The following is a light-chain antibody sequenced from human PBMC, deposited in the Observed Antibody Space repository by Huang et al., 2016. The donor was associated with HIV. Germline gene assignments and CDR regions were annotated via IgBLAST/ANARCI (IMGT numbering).Light chain of an antibody. Sequence: DIRMTQTPSSLSASVGDRVTITCRASQGVGTSLAWYQQQPGQVPKLLIYSASYLQPGVPSRFSGSGSGTGFTLTIDSLQSDDFATYYCQKYDIAPHTFGPGTKVDMK. CDR1: QGVGTS. CDR3: QKYDIAPHT. V-gene: IGKV1-27*01. J-gene: IGKJ3*01. CDR2: SAS.